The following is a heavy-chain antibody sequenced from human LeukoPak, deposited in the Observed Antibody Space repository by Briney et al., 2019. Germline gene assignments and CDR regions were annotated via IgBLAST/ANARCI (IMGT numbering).Heavy chain of an antibody. D-gene: IGHD3-22*01. CDR3: ARNKMYYYDTSGFYFLDS. Sequence: KPGGSLRLSRSASGFTFSTYSMNWVRQAPGKGLEWVSAITSSSTYIYYADSVRGRFAISRDNSKNSLYLQMNSVTVEDTAVYYCARNKMYYYDTSGFYFLDSWGQGTLVTVSS. V-gene: IGHV3-21*01. CDR2: ITSSSTYI. J-gene: IGHJ4*02. CDR1: GFTFSTYS.